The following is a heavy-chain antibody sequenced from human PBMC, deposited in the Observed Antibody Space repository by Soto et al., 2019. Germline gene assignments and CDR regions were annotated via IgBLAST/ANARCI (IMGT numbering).Heavy chain of an antibody. CDR1: GYTFTSYG. CDR3: ARGIAVAGFDY. CDR2: ISAYNGNT. Sequence: ASVKVCWEACGYTFTSYGISWVRQAPGQGLEWMGWISAYNGNTNYAQKLQGRVTMTTDTSTSTAYMELRSLRSDDTAVYCCARGIAVAGFDYWGQGTLVTVSS. J-gene: IGHJ4*02. D-gene: IGHD6-19*01. V-gene: IGHV1-18*01.